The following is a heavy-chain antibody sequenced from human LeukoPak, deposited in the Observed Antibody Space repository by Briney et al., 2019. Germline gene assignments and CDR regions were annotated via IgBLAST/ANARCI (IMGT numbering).Heavy chain of an antibody. Sequence: GRSLRLSFAASGFTFSSYGMHWVRQAPGKGLEWVAFIRYDGSNKYYADSVKGRFTISRDNSKNTLYLQMNSLRAEDTAVYYCAKDLEAVFDYWGQGTLVTVSS. CDR3: AKDLEAVFDY. V-gene: IGHV3-30*02. J-gene: IGHJ4*02. CDR2: IRYDGSNK. CDR1: GFTFSSYG. D-gene: IGHD5-24*01.